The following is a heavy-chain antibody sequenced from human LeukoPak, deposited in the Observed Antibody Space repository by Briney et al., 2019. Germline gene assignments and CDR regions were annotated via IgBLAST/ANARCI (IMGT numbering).Heavy chain of an antibody. V-gene: IGHV3-33*01. D-gene: IGHD1-26*01. Sequence: QTGGSLRLSCAASGFTFSSYGMHWVRQAPGKGLEWVAVIWYDGSNKYYADSVKGRFTISRDNSKNTLYLQMNSLRAEDTAVYYCARDLSPRELWVFDYWGQGTLVTVSS. J-gene: IGHJ4*02. CDR2: IWYDGSNK. CDR3: ARDLSPRELWVFDY. CDR1: GFTFSSYG.